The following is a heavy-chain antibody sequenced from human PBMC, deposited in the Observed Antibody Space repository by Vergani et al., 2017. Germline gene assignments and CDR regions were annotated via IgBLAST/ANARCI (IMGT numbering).Heavy chain of an antibody. D-gene: IGHD3-10*01. CDR1: GFTFSSYG. CDR3: AKGLNYYGSGSYDY. Sequence: VQLVESGGGVVQPGGSLRLSCAASGFTFSSYGMHWVRQAPGKGLEWVSAISGSGGSTYYADSVKGRFTISRDNSKNTLYLQMNSLRAEDTAVYYCAKGLNYYGSGSYDYWGQGTLVTVSS. J-gene: IGHJ4*02. V-gene: IGHV3-23*04. CDR2: ISGSGGST.